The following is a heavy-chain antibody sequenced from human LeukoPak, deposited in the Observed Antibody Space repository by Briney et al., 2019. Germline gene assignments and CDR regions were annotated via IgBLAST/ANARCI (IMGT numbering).Heavy chain of an antibody. V-gene: IGHV3-74*01. CDR1: GLTLSGYW. CDR2: IDSDGSGT. Sequence: PGGSLRLSCSASGLTLSGYWMHWVRHIPGKGLVWVSRIDSDGSGTSYADSVKGRFTISRDDVKNMLYLQMNSLRVEDTGLYYCSTVEHFWGQGTLVTVPS. J-gene: IGHJ4*02. CDR3: STVEHF. D-gene: IGHD1/OR15-1a*01.